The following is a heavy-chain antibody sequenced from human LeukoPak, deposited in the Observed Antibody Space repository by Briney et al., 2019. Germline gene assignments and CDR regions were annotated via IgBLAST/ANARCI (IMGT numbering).Heavy chain of an antibody. J-gene: IGHJ5*02. D-gene: IGHD6-13*01. V-gene: IGHV1-2*02. CDR2: INPNSGGT. Sequence: ASVKVSCKASGYTFTGYYMHWVRRAPGQGLEWMGWINPNSGGTNYVQKFQGRVTMTRDTSISTAYMELSRLRSDDTAVYYCARDIERYSSSWSEFDPWGQGTLVTVSS. CDR1: GYTFTGYY. CDR3: ARDIERYSSSWSEFDP.